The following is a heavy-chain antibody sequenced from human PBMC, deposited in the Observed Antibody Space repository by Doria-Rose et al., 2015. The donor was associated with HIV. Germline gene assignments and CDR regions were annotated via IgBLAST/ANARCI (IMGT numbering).Heavy chain of an antibody. CDR1: GVSLSSPGMG. CDR3: ARIKSSRWYHKYYFDF. CDR2: SFSDDER. D-gene: IGHD6-13*01. J-gene: IGHJ4*02. Sequence: QITLKESGPVLVKPTETLTLTCTVSGVSLSSPGMGVSWIRQPPGKALGWLANSFSDDERSYKTSLKSRLTIARCTSKSQVVLTMTDMDPVDTATYYCARIKSSRWYHKYYFDFWGQGTLVIVSA. V-gene: IGHV2-26*01.